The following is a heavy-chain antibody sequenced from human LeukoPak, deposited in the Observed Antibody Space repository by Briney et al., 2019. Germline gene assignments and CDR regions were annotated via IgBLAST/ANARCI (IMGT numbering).Heavy chain of an antibody. CDR3: ARHCCSGPAKRVFDI. CDR1: GGSIISSDYH. CDR2: ISYSGNT. D-gene: IGHD2-15*01. J-gene: IGHJ3*02. V-gene: IGHV4-39*01. Sequence: PSETLSLTCTVSGGSIISSDYHWGWVRQPPGKGLEWIGTISYSGNTDYNPSLRSRVTISVDTSNNQFSLRLGSVAAADTAVYHCARHCCSGPAKRVFDIWGQGTMVTVSS.